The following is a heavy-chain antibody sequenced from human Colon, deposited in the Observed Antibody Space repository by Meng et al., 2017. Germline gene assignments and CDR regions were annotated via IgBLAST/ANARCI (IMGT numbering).Heavy chain of an antibody. D-gene: IGHD1-26*01. Sequence: GESLKISCVASGFTFSTYWMSWVRLAPGKGLEWVATIKPDGSERYYVDSVKGRLTMSRDNAKNSLYLQMNSLRAEDTAVYYCARGGSYYGDYWGQGNLVNGAS. CDR2: IKPDGSER. CDR1: GFTFSTYW. CDR3: ARGGSYYGDY. V-gene: IGHV3-7*01. J-gene: IGHJ4*02.